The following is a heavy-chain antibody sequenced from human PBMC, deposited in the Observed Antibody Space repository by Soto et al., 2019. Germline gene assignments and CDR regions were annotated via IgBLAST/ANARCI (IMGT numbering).Heavy chain of an antibody. CDR2: IDSSGGST. J-gene: IGHJ4*02. CDR3: ARDPSTGNADY. D-gene: IGHD3-9*01. CDR1: GFTFSNFA. Sequence: EVQLSESGGGLVQPGGSLRLSCAASGFTFSNFALNWVRQAPGKGLEWVSTIDSSGGSTYYADSVKGRFTTSRDNFKNTLYLQMNSLRSEDTAVYYCARDPSTGNADYWGQGTLVTVSS. V-gene: IGHV3-23*01.